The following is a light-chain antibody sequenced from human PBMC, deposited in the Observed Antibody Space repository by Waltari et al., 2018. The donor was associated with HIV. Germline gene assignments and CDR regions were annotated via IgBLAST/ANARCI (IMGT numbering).Light chain of an antibody. J-gene: IGLJ1*01. Sequence: QSVLTQPPSVSGAPGQRITISCTGSSSNIGAGFDVHWYQQLPGKAPKVLICGNSNRPSGVPDRVSGSKSGTSASLAITGLQADDEGDYYCQAYDSSLRGHVFGSGTRVTVL. CDR3: QAYDSSLRGHV. CDR2: GNS. CDR1: SSNIGAGFD. V-gene: IGLV1-40*01.